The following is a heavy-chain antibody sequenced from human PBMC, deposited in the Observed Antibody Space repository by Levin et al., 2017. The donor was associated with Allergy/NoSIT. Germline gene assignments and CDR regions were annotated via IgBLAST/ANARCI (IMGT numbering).Heavy chain of an antibody. CDR3: ASGGWGSTFYI. Sequence: PGGSLRLSCAASGFDFSSYNMNWVRQAPGKGLEWVSSVSSSSTYTHYADSVKGRFTVSRDNAKKSLYLLMNSLRVEETALYYCASGGWGSTFYIWGQGTTVTVSS. D-gene: IGHD6-19*01. CDR1: GFDFSSYN. J-gene: IGHJ3*02. V-gene: IGHV3-21*01. CDR2: VSSSSTYT.